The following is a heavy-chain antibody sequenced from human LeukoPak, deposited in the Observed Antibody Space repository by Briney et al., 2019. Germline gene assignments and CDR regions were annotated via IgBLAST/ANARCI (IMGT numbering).Heavy chain of an antibody. CDR2: FDPEDGET. CDR1: GYTLTELS. V-gene: IGHV1-24*01. Sequence: ASVKVSCTVSGYTLTELSMHWVRQAPGKGLEWMGGFDPEDGETIYAQKFQGRDTMTEDTSTDTAYMELSSLRSEVTAVYYCATATGSGSVYGMDVWGQGTTVTVSS. J-gene: IGHJ6*02. D-gene: IGHD3-10*01. CDR3: ATATGSGSVYGMDV.